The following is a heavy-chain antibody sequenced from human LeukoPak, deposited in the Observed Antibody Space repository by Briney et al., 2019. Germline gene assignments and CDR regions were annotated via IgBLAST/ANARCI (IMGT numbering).Heavy chain of an antibody. D-gene: IGHD3-16*02. CDR2: IYYSGST. Sequence: PSETLSLTCTVSGGSISSYYWSWIRQPPGKGLEWIGYIYYSGSTNYNPSLKSRVTISVDTSKNQFSLKLSSVTAADTAVYYCARHTFVRGPYDYVWGSYRHAFDIWGQGTMVTVSS. CDR1: GGSISSYY. J-gene: IGHJ3*02. CDR3: ARHTFVRGPYDYVWGSYRHAFDI. V-gene: IGHV4-59*08.